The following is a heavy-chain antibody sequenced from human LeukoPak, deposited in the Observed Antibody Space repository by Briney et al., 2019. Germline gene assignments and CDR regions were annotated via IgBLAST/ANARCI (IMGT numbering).Heavy chain of an antibody. J-gene: IGHJ2*01. CDR1: GYTFTSYG. CDR2: ISAYNGNT. D-gene: IGHD4-17*01. V-gene: IGHV1-18*01. Sequence: GASVRVSCKASGYTFTSYGISWVRQAPGQGLEWMGWISAYNGNTNYAQKLQGRVTMTTDTSTSTAYMELRSLRSDDTAVYYCAREGHGDYAWYFDLWGRGTLVTVSS. CDR3: AREGHGDYAWYFDL.